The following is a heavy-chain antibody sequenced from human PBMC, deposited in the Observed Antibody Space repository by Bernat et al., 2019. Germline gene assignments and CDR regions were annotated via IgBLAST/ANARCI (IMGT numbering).Heavy chain of an antibody. CDR3: ARDSEFLGMVRGVGGMDV. J-gene: IGHJ6*02. CDR1: GFTFSSYA. D-gene: IGHD3-10*01. Sequence: QVQLVESGGGVVQPGRSLRLSCAASGFTFSSYAMHWVRQAPGKGLEWVAVISYDGSNKYYADSVKGRFTISRDNSKNTLYLQMNSLRAEDTAVYYCARDSEFLGMVRGVGGMDVWGQGTMVTVSS. CDR2: ISYDGSNK. V-gene: IGHV3-30-3*01.